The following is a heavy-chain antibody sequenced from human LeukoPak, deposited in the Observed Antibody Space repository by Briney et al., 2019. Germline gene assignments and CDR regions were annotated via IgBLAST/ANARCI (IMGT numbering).Heavy chain of an antibody. Sequence: PGGSLRLSCAASGFAFSSYGMHWVRQAPGKGLEWVAVISYDGSNKYYADSVKGRFTISRDNSKNTLYLQMNSLRAEDTAVYYCAKEYYAKYYFDYWGQGTLVTVSS. D-gene: IGHD3-10*01. CDR2: ISYDGSNK. CDR1: GFAFSSYG. CDR3: AKEYYAKYYFDY. V-gene: IGHV3-30*18. J-gene: IGHJ4*02.